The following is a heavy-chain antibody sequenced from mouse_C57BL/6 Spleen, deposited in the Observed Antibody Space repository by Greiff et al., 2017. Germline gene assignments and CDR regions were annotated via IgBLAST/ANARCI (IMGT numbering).Heavy chain of an antibody. CDR1: GYTFTDYE. J-gene: IGHJ3*01. CDR3: TREGLGRAWFAY. D-gene: IGHD4-1*01. CDR2: IDPETGGT. V-gene: IGHV1-15*01. Sequence: QVQLQPSGAELVRPGASVTLSCKASGYTFTDYEMHWVKQTPVHGLEWIGAIDPETGGTAYNQKFKGKAILTADKSSSTAYMELRSLTSEDSAVYYCTREGLGRAWFAYWGQGTLVTVSA.